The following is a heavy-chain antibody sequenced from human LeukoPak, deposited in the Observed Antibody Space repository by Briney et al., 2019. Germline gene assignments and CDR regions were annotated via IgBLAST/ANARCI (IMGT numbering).Heavy chain of an antibody. Sequence: GASVKVSCKAFGYTFTGYYMHWVRQAPGQGLEWKGRINPNSGGTNYARKFEGRVTLTRDTSITTAHMELSRLTSDDTAVYYCSRDVEGLPLGGTTYGNWGRGTLVIVSS. D-gene: IGHD3-16*01. CDR2: INPNSGGT. J-gene: IGHJ4*02. CDR1: GYTFTGYY. V-gene: IGHV1-2*06. CDR3: SRDVEGLPLGGTTYGN.